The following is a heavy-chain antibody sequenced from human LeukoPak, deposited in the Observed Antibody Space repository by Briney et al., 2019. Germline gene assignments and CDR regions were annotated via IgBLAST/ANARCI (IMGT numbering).Heavy chain of an antibody. CDR1: GYTFTSYD. V-gene: IGHV1-8*01. CDR2: MNPNSGNT. Sequence: AAVKVSFKASGYTFTSYDIYWVRQANGQGLEWMGWMNPNSGNTGYAQEFQGRVTMTRNTSISTAYMELSSLRSEDTAVYYYARALMVRGVIIYYYYGMDVWGQGTTVTVSS. D-gene: IGHD3-10*01. J-gene: IGHJ6*02. CDR3: ARALMVRGVIIYYYYGMDV.